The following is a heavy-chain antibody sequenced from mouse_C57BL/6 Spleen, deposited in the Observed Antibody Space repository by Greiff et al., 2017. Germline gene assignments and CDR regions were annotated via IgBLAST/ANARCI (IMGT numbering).Heavy chain of an antibody. J-gene: IGHJ1*03. CDR2: IWSGGST. D-gene: IGHD6-1*01. CDR1: GFSFTSYG. V-gene: IGHV2-2*01. CDR3: DRKGAAKWDYDV. Sequence: VQLQQSGPGLVQPSQSLSITCTVSGFSFTSYGVHWVRQSPGKGLEWLGVIWSGGSTDNNAAFISRLSISKDNSKSQVFFKMNSLQADDTAIYYCDRKGAAKWDYDVWGTGTTVTVYS.